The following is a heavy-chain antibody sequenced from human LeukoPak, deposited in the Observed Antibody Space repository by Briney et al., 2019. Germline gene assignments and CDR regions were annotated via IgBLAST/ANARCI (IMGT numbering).Heavy chain of an antibody. J-gene: IGHJ4*02. CDR1: GFTFSSYS. Sequence: PGGSLRLSCAASGFTFSSYSMNWVRQAPGKGLEWVTSISSSSSYIYYADSVKGRSTISRDNAKNSLYLQMNSLRAEDTAVYYCAREPLLWFGELLYYFDYWGQGTLVTVSS. CDR2: ISSSSSYI. D-gene: IGHD3-10*01. CDR3: AREPLLWFGELLYYFDY. V-gene: IGHV3-21*01.